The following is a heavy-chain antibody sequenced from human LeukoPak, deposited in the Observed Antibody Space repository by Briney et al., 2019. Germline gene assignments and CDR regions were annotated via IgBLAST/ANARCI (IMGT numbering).Heavy chain of an antibody. D-gene: IGHD6-13*01. CDR3: ASGKQQLAFDY. CDR1: GFTFSDYY. J-gene: IGHJ4*02. V-gene: IGHV3-11*04. Sequence: GGSLRLSCAASGFTFSDYYMSWIRQAPGEGLEWLSYISGSGNTLYYADSVKGRFTISRDNAKNSLYLQMNSLRAEDTAVYYCASGKQQLAFDYWGQGTLVTVSS. CDR2: ISGSGNTL.